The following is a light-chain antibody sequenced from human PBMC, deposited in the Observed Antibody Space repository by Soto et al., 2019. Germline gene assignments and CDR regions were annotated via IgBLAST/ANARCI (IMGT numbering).Light chain of an antibody. Sequence: DIQMAKSPSCVSASVGERVTITCRASQGISSWLAWYQQKPGKAPKLLIYAASSLQSGVPSRFSGSGSGTDFTLTISSMQPEDFATYYCQKSYSSKWTFGQGNKVDIK. CDR1: QGISSW. CDR2: AAS. V-gene: IGKV1-12*01. CDR3: QKSYSSKWT. J-gene: IGKJ1*01.